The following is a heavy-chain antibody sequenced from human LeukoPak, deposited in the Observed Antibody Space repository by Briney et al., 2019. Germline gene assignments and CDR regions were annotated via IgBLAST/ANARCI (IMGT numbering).Heavy chain of an antibody. CDR3: ARLFDILPGYSTLDY. Sequence: GESLKISCKGSGYSFTSYWIGWVRQMPGKGLEWMGIIYPGDSDTRYSPSFQGQVTISADKSISTAYLQWSSLKASDTAMYYCARLFDILPGYSTLDYWGQGTLVTVSS. CDR2: IYPGDSDT. D-gene: IGHD3-9*01. J-gene: IGHJ4*02. V-gene: IGHV5-51*01. CDR1: GYSFTSYW.